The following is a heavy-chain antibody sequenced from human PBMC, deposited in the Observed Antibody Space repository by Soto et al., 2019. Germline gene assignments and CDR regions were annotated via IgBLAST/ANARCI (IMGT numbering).Heavy chain of an antibody. V-gene: IGHV3-7*03. CDR1: GFTFSMYS. Sequence: DVQLVESGGGLVQPGESLKLSCEVSGFTFSMYSMSWVRQAPGKGLEWVAKIPQEGGDGHYLDSVKGRFIISRDNAKNSLYLQMNSLRGEDTAVYYCARDKLIPPAHDFFYGSDVWGQGATVTVSS. CDR3: ARDKLIPPAHDFFYGSDV. D-gene: IGHD2-2*02. J-gene: IGHJ6*02. CDR2: IPQEGGDG.